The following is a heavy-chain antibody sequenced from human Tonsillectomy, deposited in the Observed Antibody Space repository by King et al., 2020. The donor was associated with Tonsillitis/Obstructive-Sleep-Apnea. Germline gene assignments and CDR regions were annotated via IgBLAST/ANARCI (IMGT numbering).Heavy chain of an antibody. V-gene: IGHV4-59*08. CDR3: ARVFYYDRSGYFPAGAFDI. CDR1: GGSISGYY. J-gene: IGHJ3*02. CDR2: IHYSGST. Sequence: VQLQESGPGLVKPSETLSLTCTVSGGSISGYYWSWIRQPPGKGLEWIGYIHYSGSTNYNPSLKSRLTISIDTSKNQFSLRLSSVTAADTAVYYCARVFYYDRSGYFPAGAFDIWGQGTMVTVSS. D-gene: IGHD3-22*01.